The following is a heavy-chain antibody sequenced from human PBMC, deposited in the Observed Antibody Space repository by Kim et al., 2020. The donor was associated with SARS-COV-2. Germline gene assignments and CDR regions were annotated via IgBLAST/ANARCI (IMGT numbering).Heavy chain of an antibody. D-gene: IGHD3-3*01. V-gene: IGHV3-74*01. CDR2: ISSDGSST. CDR1: GFTFNDYW. CDR3: ARGFFRNGFDV. J-gene: IGHJ6*02. Sequence: GGSLRLSCAASGFTFNDYWINWVRQAPGKGLVWVSRISSDGSSTNYADSVKGRFTMSRDNAENTVYLQMTSLRAEDTAVYYCARGFFRNGFDVWGQGTTVTVSS.